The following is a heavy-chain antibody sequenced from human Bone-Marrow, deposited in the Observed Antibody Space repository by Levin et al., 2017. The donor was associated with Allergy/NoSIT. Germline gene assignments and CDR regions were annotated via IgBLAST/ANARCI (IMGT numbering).Heavy chain of an antibody. Sequence: PSETLSLTCFVSGDSISGGDYYWTWIRQSPGKGLEYIGYIYHTGSTNYNPSLQSRITKSIDTSKNQFSLKLKSVTAADTAVYFCDRGLSLETTSPNTYYVDSWGQGIPVTVSS. CDR2: IYHTGST. J-gene: IGHJ4*02. CDR1: GDSISGGDYY. D-gene: IGHD3-3*01. CDR3: DRGLSLETTSPNTYYVDS. V-gene: IGHV4-30-4*01.